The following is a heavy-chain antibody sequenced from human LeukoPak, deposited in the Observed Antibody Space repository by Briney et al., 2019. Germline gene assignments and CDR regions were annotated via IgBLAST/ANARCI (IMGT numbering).Heavy chain of an antibody. V-gene: IGHV3-30-3*01. CDR3: AKVTRLAVATRGAFDI. D-gene: IGHD6-19*01. CDR2: ISYDGSNK. J-gene: IGHJ3*02. CDR1: GFTFSSYA. Sequence: GGSLRLSCAASGFTFSSYAMHWVRQAPGKGLEWVAVISYDGSNKYYADSVKGRFTISRDNSKNTLYLQMNSLRAEDTAVYYCAKVTRLAVATRGAFDIWGQGTMVTVSS.